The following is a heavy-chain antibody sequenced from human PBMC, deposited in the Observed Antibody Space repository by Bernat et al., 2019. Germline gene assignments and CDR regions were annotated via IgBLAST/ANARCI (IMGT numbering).Heavy chain of an antibody. CDR2: IWSDGSNK. Sequence: QVQLVESGGGVVQPGRSLRLSCAASGFTFSTYGMHWVRQAPGKGLEWVAVIWSDGSNKYYADSVKGRFTISRDNSNNTLYLKMNSLRAEDTAVYYCARDQASNWFDPWGQGTLVTVSS. CDR3: ARDQASNWFDP. V-gene: IGHV3-33*01. CDR1: GFTFSTYG. J-gene: IGHJ5*02.